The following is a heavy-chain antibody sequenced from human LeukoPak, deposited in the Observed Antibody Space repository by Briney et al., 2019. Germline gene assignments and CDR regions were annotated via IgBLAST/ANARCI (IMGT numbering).Heavy chain of an antibody. CDR1: GYTLTELS. J-gene: IGHJ4*02. CDR2: FDPEDGET. D-gene: IGHD4-17*01. Sequence: ASVKVSCKVSGYTLTELSMRWVRQAPGKGLEWMGGFDPEDGETIYAQKFQGRVTMTEDTSTDTAYMELSSLRSEDTAVYYCATSVYGDYHFDYWGQGTLVTVSS. V-gene: IGHV1-24*01. CDR3: ATSVYGDYHFDY.